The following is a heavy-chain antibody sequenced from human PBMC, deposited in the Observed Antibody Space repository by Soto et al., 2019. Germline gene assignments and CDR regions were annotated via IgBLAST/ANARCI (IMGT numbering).Heavy chain of an antibody. CDR2: ISYDGSNK. CDR1: GFTFSSYG. CDR3: AKDSKALITMIVVVITYFDY. D-gene: IGHD3-22*01. Sequence: QVQLVESGGGVVQPGRSLRLSCAASGFTFSSYGMHWVRQAPGKGLEWVAVISYDGSNKYYADSVKGRFTISRDNSKNTLYLQMNSLRAEDTAVYYCAKDSKALITMIVVVITYFDYWGQGTLVTVSS. J-gene: IGHJ4*02. V-gene: IGHV3-30*18.